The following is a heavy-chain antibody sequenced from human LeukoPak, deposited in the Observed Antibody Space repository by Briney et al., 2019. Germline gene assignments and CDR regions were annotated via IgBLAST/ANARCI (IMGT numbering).Heavy chain of an antibody. CDR1: GDSISSSSYY. D-gene: IGHD3-10*01. V-gene: IGHV4-39*01. J-gene: IGHJ4*02. CDR2: VYYSGST. Sequence: PSETLSLTCTVSGDSISSSSYYWGWIRRPPGKGLEWIGNVYYSGSTYYNPSLKSRVTISVDTSKNQFSLRVTSVTAADTAVYYCARYNRSDSYFDDWGQGTLVTVSS. CDR3: ARYNRSDSYFDD.